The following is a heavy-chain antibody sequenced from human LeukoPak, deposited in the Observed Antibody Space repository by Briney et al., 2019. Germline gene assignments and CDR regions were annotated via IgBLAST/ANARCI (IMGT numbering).Heavy chain of an antibody. CDR3: ARAEDDYVWGSYQDY. CDR1: GFIFSSSW. CDR2: ISYDGSNK. Sequence: GGSLRLSCAASGFIFSSSWMHWVCQAPEKGLEWVAVISYDGSNKYYADSVKGRFTISRDNSKNTLYLQMNSLRAEDTAVYYCARAEDDYVWGSYQDYWGQGTLVTVSS. J-gene: IGHJ4*02. D-gene: IGHD3-16*02. V-gene: IGHV3-30-3*01.